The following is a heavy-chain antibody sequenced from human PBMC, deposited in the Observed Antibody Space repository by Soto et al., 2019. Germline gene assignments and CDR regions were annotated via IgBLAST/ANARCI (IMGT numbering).Heavy chain of an antibody. CDR2: INHSGST. Sequence: SETLSLTCAVYGGSFSGYYWSWIRQPPGKGLEWIGEINHSGSTNYNPSLKSRVTISVDTSKNQFSLKLSSVTAADTAVYYCARTGVGYCSSTSCRIRAEYFQHWGQGTLVTVSS. CDR1: GGSFSGYY. J-gene: IGHJ1*01. CDR3: ARTGVGYCSSTSCRIRAEYFQH. V-gene: IGHV4-34*01. D-gene: IGHD2-2*01.